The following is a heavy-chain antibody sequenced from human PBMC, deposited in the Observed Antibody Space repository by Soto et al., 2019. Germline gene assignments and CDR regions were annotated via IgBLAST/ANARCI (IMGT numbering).Heavy chain of an antibody. V-gene: IGHV4-34*01. CDR2: INHSGST. J-gene: IGHJ4*02. CDR3: ARPGRGLHLGEFAY. D-gene: IGHD3-16*01. Sequence: SETLSLTCAVYGGSFSGYYWSWIRQPPGKGLEWIGEINHSGSTNYNPSLKSRVTISVDTSKNQFSLKLSSVTAADTAVYYCARPGRGLHLGEFAYWGQGTLVTVSS. CDR1: GGSFSGYY.